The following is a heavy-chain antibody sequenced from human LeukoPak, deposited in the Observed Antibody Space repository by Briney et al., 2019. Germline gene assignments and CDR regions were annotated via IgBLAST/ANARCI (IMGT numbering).Heavy chain of an antibody. CDR2: INTDGTAT. V-gene: IGHV3-74*01. CDR1: GLTLIPYW. Sequence: GGSLRLSCAASGLTLIPYWMHWVRQAPGKGLVWVSHINTDGTATTYADSVKGRFTISRDNAKNMLYLQMSSLRAEDTALYYCVRDSNLSFDYWGQGILVTVSS. CDR3: VRDSNLSFDY. J-gene: IGHJ4*02. D-gene: IGHD1-14*01.